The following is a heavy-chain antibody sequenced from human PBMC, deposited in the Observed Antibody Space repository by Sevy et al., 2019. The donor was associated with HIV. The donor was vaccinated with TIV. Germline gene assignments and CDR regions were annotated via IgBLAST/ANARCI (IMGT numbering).Heavy chain of an antibody. CDR2: INGDGNSP. CDR3: AREGVDFWSGPVDYYYGMDV. D-gene: IGHD3-3*01. V-gene: IGHV3-74*01. CDR1: GFTLSKYW. J-gene: IGHJ6*02. Sequence: GESLKISCEVSGFTLSKYWMHWVRQAPGKGLVWVSRINGDGNSPIYADSVQGRFTISRDNAKNTLFLQMNSLRAEDTGIYYCAREGVDFWSGPVDYYYGMDVWGQGTTVTVSS.